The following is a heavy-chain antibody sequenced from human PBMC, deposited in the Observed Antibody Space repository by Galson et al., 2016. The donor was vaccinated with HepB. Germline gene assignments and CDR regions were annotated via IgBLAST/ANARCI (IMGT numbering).Heavy chain of an antibody. CDR1: GYSFTKYW. CDR3: ARHFDCSTSSCYLDY. D-gene: IGHD2-15*01. Sequence: QSGADVKKPGESLKISCEASGYSFTKYWIGWVRQMPGGGLEWMAIIYPGDSDTRYSPSFQGQVTISADKSTSTAYLQWNSLKASDTAMYYCARHFDCSTSSCYLDYWGRGTLVTVSS. CDR2: IYPGDSDT. J-gene: IGHJ4*02. V-gene: IGHV5-51*01.